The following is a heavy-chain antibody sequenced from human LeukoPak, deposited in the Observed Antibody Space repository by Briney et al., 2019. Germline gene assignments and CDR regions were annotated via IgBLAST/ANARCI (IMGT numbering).Heavy chain of an antibody. Sequence: ASAKVSCKASGYTFTGYYMHWVRQAPGQGLEWMGWINPNSGGINYAQKFQGRVTMTRDTSISTAYMELSRLRSDDTAVYYCARVSVAATGVRDYWGQGTLVTVSS. D-gene: IGHD6-19*01. J-gene: IGHJ4*02. CDR2: INPNSGGI. V-gene: IGHV1-2*02. CDR1: GYTFTGYY. CDR3: ARVSVAATGVRDY.